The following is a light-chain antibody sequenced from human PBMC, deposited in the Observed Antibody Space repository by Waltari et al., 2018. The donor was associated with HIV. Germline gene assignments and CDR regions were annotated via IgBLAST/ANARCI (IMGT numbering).Light chain of an antibody. CDR1: SSDVGAYNL. CDR3: CSYVSEIVPCV. V-gene: IGLV2-23*02. J-gene: IGLJ3*02. CDR2: DVS. Sequence: QTALTQPASVSGSPGQSITISCTGTSSDVGAYNLVSWYQQHPGKAPRLIIYDVSERPAGVSIRFTCSKYGNPASLTISGLQAEDEADYYCCSYVSEIVPCVFGGGTKLTVL.